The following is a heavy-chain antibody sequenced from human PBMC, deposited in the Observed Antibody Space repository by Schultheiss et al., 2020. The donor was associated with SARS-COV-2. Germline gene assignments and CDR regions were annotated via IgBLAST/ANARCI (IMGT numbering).Heavy chain of an antibody. CDR3: VIAHRQDYYYYGMDV. D-gene: IGHD6-13*01. J-gene: IGHJ6*02. CDR2: INPNSGGT. CDR1: GYTFTGYY. Sequence: ASVKVSCKASGYTFTGYYMHWVRQAPGQGLEWMGWINPNSGGTNYAQKFQGRVTMTTDTSTSTAYMELRSLRSDDTAVYYCVIAHRQDYYYYGMDVWGQGATVTVSS. V-gene: IGHV1-2*02.